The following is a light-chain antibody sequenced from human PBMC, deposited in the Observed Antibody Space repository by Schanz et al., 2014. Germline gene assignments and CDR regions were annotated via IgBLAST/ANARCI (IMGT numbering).Light chain of an antibody. J-gene: IGKJ1*01. V-gene: IGKV3-15*01. Sequence: EIVLTQSPATLSLSPGERATLSCGASQSVSSNLAWYQQKPGQAPRLLIYGASTRATGIPARVSGSGSGTEFTLTISSLQSEDFAVYYCQQYNNWWTFGQGTKVEIK. CDR2: GAS. CDR1: QSVSSN. CDR3: QQYNNWWT.